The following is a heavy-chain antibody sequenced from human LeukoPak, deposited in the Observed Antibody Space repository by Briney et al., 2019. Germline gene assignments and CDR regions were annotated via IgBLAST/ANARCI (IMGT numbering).Heavy chain of an antibody. J-gene: IGHJ4*02. D-gene: IGHD1-26*01. Sequence: KSSQTLSLTGTVSGGSISSGSYYWGWIRQPPGKGLEWIGSIYYSGSTYYNPSLKSRVTISVDTSKNQFSLKLSSGTAADTAVYYCARDRYSGSSTGDYWGQGTLVTVSS. CDR2: IYYSGST. CDR1: GGSISSGSYY. V-gene: IGHV4-39*07. CDR3: ARDRYSGSSTGDY.